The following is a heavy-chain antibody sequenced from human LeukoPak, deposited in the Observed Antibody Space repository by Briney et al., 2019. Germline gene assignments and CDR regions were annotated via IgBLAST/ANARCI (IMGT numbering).Heavy chain of an antibody. J-gene: IGHJ3*01. Sequence: PGGSLRLSCAASRFTFSNYAMSWVRQAPGKGLEWVSAISGSGESTNYADSVKGRFTISRDNSKDTLYLQMNSLGADDTAVYYCAKAFQRGWERDAFAFWGQGTLVTVSS. CDR1: RFTFSNYA. V-gene: IGHV3-23*01. CDR3: AKAFQRGWERDAFAF. CDR2: ISGSGEST. D-gene: IGHD1-26*01.